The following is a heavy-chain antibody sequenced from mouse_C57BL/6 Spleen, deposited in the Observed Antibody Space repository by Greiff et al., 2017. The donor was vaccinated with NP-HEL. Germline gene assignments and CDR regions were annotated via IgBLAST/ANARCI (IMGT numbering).Heavy chain of an antibody. CDR1: GYTFTSYW. V-gene: IGHV1-53*01. J-gene: IGHJ3*01. D-gene: IGHD1-1*01. CDR2: INPSNGGT. Sequence: QVQLQQPGTELVKPGASVKLSCTASGYTFTSYWMHWVKQRPGQGLEWIGNINPSNGGTNYNEKFKSKATLTVDNSSSTAYMQLSSLTSEDSAVYYCARSYGSSPWFAYWGQGTLVTVSA. CDR3: ARSYGSSPWFAY.